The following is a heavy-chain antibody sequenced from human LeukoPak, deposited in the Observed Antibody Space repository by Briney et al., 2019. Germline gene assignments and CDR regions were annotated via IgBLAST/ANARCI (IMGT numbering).Heavy chain of an antibody. CDR2: ITSSSTYI. V-gene: IGHV3-21*01. J-gene: IGHJ4*02. D-gene: IGHD4-17*01. CDR1: GFTFSSYN. Sequence: GGSLRLSCAASGFTFSSYNMNWGRQAPGKGREWVSSITSSSTYIYYADSVNGRFTISRDNARNSLYMQMNSLRAEDTAVYYCAKDMLVTTLDYWGQGTLVTVSS. CDR3: AKDMLVTTLDY.